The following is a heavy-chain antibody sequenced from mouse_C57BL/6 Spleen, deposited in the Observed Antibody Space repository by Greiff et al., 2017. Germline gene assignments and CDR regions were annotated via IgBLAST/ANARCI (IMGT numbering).Heavy chain of an antibody. CDR2: IDPSDSET. Sequence: QVQLKQPGAELVRPGSSLKLSCKASGYTFTSYWMHWVKQRPIQGLEWIGNIDPSDSETHYNQKFKDKATLTVDKSSSTAYMQLSSLTSEDSAVYYCARREGGSYARDYWGQGTSVTVSS. D-gene: IGHD3-3*01. CDR1: GYTFTSYW. CDR3: ARREGGSYARDY. J-gene: IGHJ4*01. V-gene: IGHV1-52*01.